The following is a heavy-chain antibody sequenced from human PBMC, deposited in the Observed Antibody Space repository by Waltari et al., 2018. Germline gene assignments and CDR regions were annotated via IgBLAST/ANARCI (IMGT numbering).Heavy chain of an antibody. CDR3: AKVDNVGLNNY. CDR1: GFTVGKNF. CDR2: IYSGGST. V-gene: IGHV3-53*01. Sequence: EVQLVESGGDLIQPGGSLRLSCAASGFTVGKNFMGWVRQAPGKGLEWVSVIYSGGSTNYIDSVRGRFTISRDSSKNTLYLQMNSLRAEDTAVYYCAKVDNVGLNNYWGQGTLVTVSS. J-gene: IGHJ4*02. D-gene: IGHD1-1*01.